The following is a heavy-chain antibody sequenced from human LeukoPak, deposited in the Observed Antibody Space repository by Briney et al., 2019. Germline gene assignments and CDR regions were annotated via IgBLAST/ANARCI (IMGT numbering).Heavy chain of an antibody. CDR1: GGSFSGYY. CDR2: INHSGST. Sequence: SETLSLTCAVSGGSFSGYYWSWIRQPPGKGLEWIGEINHSGSTNYNPSLMSRVTISVDTSKNQFSLKLSSVTAADTAVYYCARGLKYSSSWYYFDYWGQGTLVTVSS. D-gene: IGHD6-13*01. CDR3: ARGLKYSSSWYYFDY. V-gene: IGHV4-34*01. J-gene: IGHJ4*02.